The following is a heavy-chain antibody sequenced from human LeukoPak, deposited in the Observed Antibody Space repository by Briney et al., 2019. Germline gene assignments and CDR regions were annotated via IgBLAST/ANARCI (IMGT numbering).Heavy chain of an antibody. V-gene: IGHV1-69*13. CDR3: ARGVYEASLRGYSYGWLDP. Sequence: SVKVSCKVSGYTLTELSMHWVRQAPGKGLEWMGGIIPIFGTANYAQKFQGRVTITADESTSTAYMELSSLRSEDTAVYYCARGVYEASLRGYSYGWLDPWGQGTLVTVSS. J-gene: IGHJ5*02. CDR2: IIPIFGTA. CDR1: GYTLTELS. D-gene: IGHD5-18*01.